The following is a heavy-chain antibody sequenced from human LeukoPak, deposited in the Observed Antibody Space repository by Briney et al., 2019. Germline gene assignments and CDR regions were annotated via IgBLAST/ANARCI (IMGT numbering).Heavy chain of an antibody. CDR3: AKLYDILTGRYYFDY. Sequence: GGSLRLSCEASGFAFRNYAMAWVRQSPGKGLEWVSGISAGGSRTYYSESVKGRFTTSRDNSKNTLYLQMNSLRAEDTAVYYCAKLYDILTGRYYFDYWGQGTLVTVSS. CDR1: GFAFRNYA. V-gene: IGHV3-23*01. J-gene: IGHJ4*02. CDR2: ISAGGSRT. D-gene: IGHD3-9*01.